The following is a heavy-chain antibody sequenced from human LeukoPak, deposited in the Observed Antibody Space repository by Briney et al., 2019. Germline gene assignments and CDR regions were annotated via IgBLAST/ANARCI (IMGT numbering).Heavy chain of an antibody. V-gene: IGHV4-39*07. CDR3: ARVKGRITIFGVVIMGRWFDP. CDR2: INHSGST. J-gene: IGHJ5*02. Sequence: PSETLSLTCTVSGGSISSSSYYWGWIRQPPGKGLEWIGEINHSGSTNYNPSLKSRVTISVDTSKNQFSLKLSSVTAADTAVYYCARVKGRITIFGVVIMGRWFDPWGQGTLVTVSS. D-gene: IGHD3-3*01. CDR1: GGSISSSSYY.